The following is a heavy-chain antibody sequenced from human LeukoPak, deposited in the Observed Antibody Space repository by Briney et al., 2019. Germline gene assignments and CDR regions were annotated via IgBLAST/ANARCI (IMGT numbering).Heavy chain of an antibody. D-gene: IGHD2-15*01. V-gene: IGHV1-69*13. Sequence: ASVTVSCKASGGTFSSYAISWVRQAPGRGLEWMGGIIPIFGTANYAQKFQGRVTITADESTSTAYMELSSLRSEDTAVYYCARGHCSGGSCYSGAYWGQGTLVTVSS. J-gene: IGHJ4*02. CDR2: IIPIFGTA. CDR1: GGTFSSYA. CDR3: ARGHCSGGSCYSGAY.